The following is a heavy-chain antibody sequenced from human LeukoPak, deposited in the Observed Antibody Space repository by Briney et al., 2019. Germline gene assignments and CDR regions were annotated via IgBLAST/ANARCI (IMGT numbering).Heavy chain of an antibody. J-gene: IGHJ6*03. CDR3: AREGLIAARGDYYYMDV. CDR1: GGSFSGYY. CDR2: INHSGST. D-gene: IGHD6-6*01. V-gene: IGHV4-34*01. Sequence: SETLSLTCAVYGGSFSGYYWSWIRQPPGKGLEWIGEINHSGSTNYNPSLKSRVTISVDASKKQFSLRLSSVTAADTAVYYCAREGLIAARGDYYYMDVWGKGTTVTVSS.